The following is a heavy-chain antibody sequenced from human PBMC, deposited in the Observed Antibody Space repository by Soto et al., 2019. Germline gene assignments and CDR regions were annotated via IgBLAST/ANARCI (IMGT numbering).Heavy chain of an antibody. V-gene: IGHV1-18*01. CDR3: ARDRGVAPPVAGNTHYYYYMDV. D-gene: IGHD6-19*01. CDR2: ISAFNGNT. CDR1: GYSFTNYG. Sequence: ASVKVSCQASGYSFTNYGFTWVRQAPGQGLEWMGWISAFNGNTHYAQNLQGRVTMTTDASTSTAYMELRSLRSDDTAVYYCARDRGVAPPVAGNTHYYYYMDVWGKGTTVTVSS. J-gene: IGHJ6*03.